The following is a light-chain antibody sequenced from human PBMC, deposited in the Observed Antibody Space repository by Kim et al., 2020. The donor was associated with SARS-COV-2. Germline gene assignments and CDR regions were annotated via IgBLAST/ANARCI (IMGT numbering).Light chain of an antibody. CDR2: GAS. CDR3: QHYNNWPPWT. J-gene: IGKJ1*01. Sequence: EIVMTQSPATLSVSPGERVTLSCRASQTISHNLAWYQQKPGQPPSLLFYGASTRATGVPARFSGSGSETELTLTISSLQSEDFAVYYCQHYNNWPPWTFGQGTKVDIK. V-gene: IGKV3-15*01. CDR1: QTISHN.